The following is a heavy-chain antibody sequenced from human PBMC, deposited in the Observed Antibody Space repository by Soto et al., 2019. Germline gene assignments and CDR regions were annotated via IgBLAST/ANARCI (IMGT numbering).Heavy chain of an antibody. D-gene: IGHD6-19*01. V-gene: IGHV4-31*03. CDR3: ARGSTDWIAVPDGLYFEY. CDR2: IYYSGST. Sequence: SETLSLTCTVSGGSISSGGYYWSWIRQHPGKGLEWIGYIYYSGSTYYNPSLKSRVTISVDTSKSQFSLKLSSVTAADTAVYYCARGSTDWIAVPDGLYFEYWGQGTLVAVCS. CDR1: GGSISSGGYY. J-gene: IGHJ4*02.